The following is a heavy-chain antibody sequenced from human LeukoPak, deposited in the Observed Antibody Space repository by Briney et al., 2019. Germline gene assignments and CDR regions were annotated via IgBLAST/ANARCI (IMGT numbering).Heavy chain of an antibody. V-gene: IGHV1-3*01. CDR2: INAGNGNT. CDR3: ARVLSGSWDWFDP. CDR1: GYTFTSYA. Sequence: ASVKVSCKASGYTFTSYAMHWVRQAPGQRLEWMGWINAGNGNTKYSQKFQGRVTITRDTSASTAYMELSSLRSEDTAEYYCARVLSGSWDWFDPWGQGTLVTVSS. D-gene: IGHD3-22*01. J-gene: IGHJ5*02.